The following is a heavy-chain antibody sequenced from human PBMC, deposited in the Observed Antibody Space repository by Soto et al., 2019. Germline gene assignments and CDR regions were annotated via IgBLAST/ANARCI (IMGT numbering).Heavy chain of an antibody. D-gene: IGHD5-12*01. J-gene: IGHJ6*03. Sequence: QVQLQQWSAGLLKPSETLSLTCAVYGGSFSGYYWSWIRQPPGKGLEWIGEINHSGSTNYNPSLKSRVTISVDTSKTQFSLKLSSGTAADTAVYYCASPITRFRYYDYYYMDVWGKGTTVTFSS. CDR2: INHSGST. CDR3: ASPITRFRYYDYYYMDV. V-gene: IGHV4-34*01. CDR1: GGSFSGYY.